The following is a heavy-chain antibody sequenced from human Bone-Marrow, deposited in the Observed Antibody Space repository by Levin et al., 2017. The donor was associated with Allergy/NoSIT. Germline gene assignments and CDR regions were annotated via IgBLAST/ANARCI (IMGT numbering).Heavy chain of an antibody. CDR2: INHVGST. CDR1: GGSFTGYY. CDR3: ARPWDTWNRRRAQAVDV. V-gene: IGHV4-34*01. J-gene: IGHJ3*01. D-gene: IGHD1-1*01. Sequence: SETLSLTCAVYGGSFTGYYWTWIGQPPGKGLEWIGEINHVGSTNYIPSPKSRVTISLDTSKNQSLLRLSSVNAADTAVYYCARPWDTWNRRRAQAVDVWGQGTMVTVSS.